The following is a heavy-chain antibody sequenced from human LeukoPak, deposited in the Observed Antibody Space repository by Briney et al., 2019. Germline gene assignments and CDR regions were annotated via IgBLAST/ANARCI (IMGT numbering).Heavy chain of an antibody. CDR2: IYHSGST. D-gene: IGHD3-10*01. J-gene: IGHJ6*03. Sequence: TSETLSLTCTVSGYSISSGYYWGWIRQPPGKGLEWIGSIYHSGSTYYNPSLKSRVTISVDTSKNQFSLKLSSVTAADTAVYYCARIGGFGEWRSYYYYYYMDVWGKGTTVTVSS. V-gene: IGHV4-38-2*02. CDR1: GYSISSGYY. CDR3: ARIGGFGEWRSYYYYYYMDV.